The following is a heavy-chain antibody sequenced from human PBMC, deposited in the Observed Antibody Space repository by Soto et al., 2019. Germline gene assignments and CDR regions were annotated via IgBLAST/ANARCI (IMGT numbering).Heavy chain of an antibody. CDR2: ISAYNGNT. Sequence: QVQLVQSGAEVKKPGASVKVSCKASGYTFTNFGISWVRQAPGQGLEWMGWISAYNGNTNYAQKFQGRVTMTTDTSKFKAYMEVRSPTFDDTAVCYGASGGTSIDYWGQGTLVTVSS. V-gene: IGHV1-18*01. CDR1: GYTFTNFG. J-gene: IGHJ4*02. CDR3: ASGGTSIDY. D-gene: IGHD3-16*01.